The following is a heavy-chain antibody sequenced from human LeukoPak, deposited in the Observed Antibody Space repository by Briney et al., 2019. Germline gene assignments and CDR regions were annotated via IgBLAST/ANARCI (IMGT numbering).Heavy chain of an antibody. Sequence: GRSLRLSCAASGFTFSSYSMHWVRQAPGKGLEWVAVISYDGSNKYYADSVKGRFTISRDNSKNTLYLQMNSLRAEDTAVYYCASASPTPYYYDMDVWGKGTTVTVSS. CDR3: ASASPTPYYYDMDV. CDR2: ISYDGSNK. CDR1: GFTFSSYS. V-gene: IGHV3-30*01. J-gene: IGHJ6*03.